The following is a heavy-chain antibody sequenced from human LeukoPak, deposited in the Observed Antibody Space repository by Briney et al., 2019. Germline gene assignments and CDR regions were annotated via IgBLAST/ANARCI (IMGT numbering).Heavy chain of an antibody. D-gene: IGHD2-2*01. CDR2: IYYSGST. J-gene: IGHJ4*02. Sequence: SETLSLTCTVSGGSISSGDYYWSWIRQPPGKGLEWIGYIYYSGSTYYNPSLKSRVTISVDTSKNQFSLKLSSVTAADTAVYYCARDCSSTSCYPDYLGQGTLVTVSS. CDR3: ARDCSSTSCYPDY. V-gene: IGHV4-30-4*08. CDR1: GGSISSGDYY.